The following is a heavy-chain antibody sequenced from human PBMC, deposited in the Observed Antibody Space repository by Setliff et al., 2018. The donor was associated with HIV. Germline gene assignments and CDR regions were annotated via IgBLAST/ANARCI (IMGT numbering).Heavy chain of an antibody. CDR3: ARQTYYYDNSGHNWFDP. CDR1: GGSISSYY. J-gene: IGHJ5*02. CDR2: INTSGTT. D-gene: IGHD3-22*01. Sequence: SETLSLTCTVSGGSISSYYWSWIRQPPGKGLEWIGYINTSGTTNYNPPLKSRVTISVDTSKNQFSLKLSSVTAADTAGYFCARQTYYYDNSGHNWFDPWGQGTLVTVS. V-gene: IGHV4-4*09.